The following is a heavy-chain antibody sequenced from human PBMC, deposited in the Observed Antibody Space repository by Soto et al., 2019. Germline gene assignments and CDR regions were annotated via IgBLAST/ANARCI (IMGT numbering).Heavy chain of an antibody. Sequence: GGSLRLSCAASGFTFSSYGMHWVRQAPGKGLEWVAVIWYDGNNKYYADSVKGRFTISRDNSKNTLYLQMNSLRAEDTAVYYCASVGGFGEFDPYYYYGMDVWGQGTTVTVSS. J-gene: IGHJ6*02. CDR2: IWYDGNNK. D-gene: IGHD3-10*01. V-gene: IGHV3-33*01. CDR1: GFTFSSYG. CDR3: ASVGGFGEFDPYYYYGMDV.